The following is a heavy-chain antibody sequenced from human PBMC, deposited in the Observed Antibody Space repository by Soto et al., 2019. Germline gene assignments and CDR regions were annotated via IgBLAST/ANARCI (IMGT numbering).Heavy chain of an antibody. D-gene: IGHD1-26*01. CDR2: VSYSGTT. CDR3: ARHSSPYSYSDWFDP. Sequence: SDTLSLTCTVSCDSISSNGYHWVFIRHPPGKGLEWIASVSYSGTTYYHPSLKSRVTISVDPSKNQFSLKLSSVTAADTAVYYCARHSSPYSYSDWFDPWGQGTLVTVSS. CDR1: CDSISSNGYH. V-gene: IGHV4-39*01. J-gene: IGHJ5*02.